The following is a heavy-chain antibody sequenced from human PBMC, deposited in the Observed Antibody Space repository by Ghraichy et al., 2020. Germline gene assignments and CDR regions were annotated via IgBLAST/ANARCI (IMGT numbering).Heavy chain of an antibody. CDR2: IYHSGST. V-gene: IGHV4-59*01. D-gene: IGHD1-7*01. CDR1: GGSISSYY. J-gene: IGHJ4*02. Sequence: SETLSLTCTVSGGSISSYYWSWIRQPPGKGLEWIGYIYHSGSTNYNPSLKSRVTISVDTSKNQFSLKLSSVTAADTAVYYCARARGVRNWNYAYRLLSEAATYYFDYWGQGTLVTVSS. CDR3: ARARGVRNWNYAYRLLSEAATYYFDY.